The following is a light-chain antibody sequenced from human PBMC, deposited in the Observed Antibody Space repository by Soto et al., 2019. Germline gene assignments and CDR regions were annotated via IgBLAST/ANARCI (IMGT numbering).Light chain of an antibody. CDR1: ISDVGGYNY. Sequence: QSALTQPASVSGSPGQSITISCTGTISDVGGYNYVSWYQQHPGKAPKLMIYDVTTRPSGVSNRFSGSKSGNTASLTISGLQAEDEADYYCSSSTSSSTLVFGGGTKLTVL. CDR2: DVT. J-gene: IGLJ2*01. V-gene: IGLV2-14*03. CDR3: SSSTSSSTLV.